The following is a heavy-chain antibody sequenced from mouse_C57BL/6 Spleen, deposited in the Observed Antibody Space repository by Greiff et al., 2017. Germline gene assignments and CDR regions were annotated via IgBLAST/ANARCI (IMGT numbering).Heavy chain of an antibody. J-gene: IGHJ2*01. Sequence: QVQLQQSGAELVKPGASVKLSCKASGYTFTSYWMQWVKQRPGQGLEWIGEIDPSDSYTNYNQKFKGKATLTVDTSSSTAYMQLSSLTSEDSAVYYCALTGTGFDYWGQGTTLAVSS. V-gene: IGHV1-50*01. CDR2: IDPSDSYT. D-gene: IGHD4-1*01. CDR1: GYTFTSYW. CDR3: ALTGTGFDY.